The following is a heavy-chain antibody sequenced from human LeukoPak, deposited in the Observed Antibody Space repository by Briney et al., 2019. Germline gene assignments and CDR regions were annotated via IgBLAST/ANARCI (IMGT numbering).Heavy chain of an antibody. CDR3: AKDFRIGYSAHFDY. D-gene: IGHD2-21*01. CDR2: IYSGGTT. CDR1: GFTVNTNH. J-gene: IGHJ4*02. Sequence: GGSLRLSCAASGFTVNTNHMSWVRQAPGKGLEWVSVIYSGGTTLYADSVKGRFTISRDNSKNTLYLQMDSLRGEDTAVYYCAKDFRIGYSAHFDYWGQGALVTVSS. V-gene: IGHV3-53*01.